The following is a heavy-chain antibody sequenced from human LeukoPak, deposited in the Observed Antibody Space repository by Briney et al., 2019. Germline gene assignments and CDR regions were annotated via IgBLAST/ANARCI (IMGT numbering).Heavy chain of an antibody. CDR1: GFTFSSYS. Sequence: GGSLRLSCAASGFTFSSYSMNWVRQAPGKGLEWVSSISSSSSYIYYADSVKSRFTISRDNAKNSLYLQMNSPRAEDTAVYYCARVGCSGGSCYVSWFDPWGQGTLVTVSS. D-gene: IGHD2-15*01. CDR2: ISSSSSYI. CDR3: ARVGCSGGSCYVSWFDP. V-gene: IGHV3-21*01. J-gene: IGHJ5*02.